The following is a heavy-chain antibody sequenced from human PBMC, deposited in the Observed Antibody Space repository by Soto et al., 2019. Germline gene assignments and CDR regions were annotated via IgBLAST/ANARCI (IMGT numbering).Heavy chain of an antibody. D-gene: IGHD2-15*01. CDR1: GGSFSGYY. CDR2: INHSGST. V-gene: IGHV4-34*01. Sequence: SETLSLTCAVYGGSFSGYYWSWIRQPPGKGLEWIGEINHSGSTNYNPSLKSRVTISVDTSKNQFSLKLSSVTAADTAVYYCARPYCSGGSCLRGFRYYYGMDVWGQGTTVT. CDR3: ARPYCSGGSCLRGFRYYYGMDV. J-gene: IGHJ6*02.